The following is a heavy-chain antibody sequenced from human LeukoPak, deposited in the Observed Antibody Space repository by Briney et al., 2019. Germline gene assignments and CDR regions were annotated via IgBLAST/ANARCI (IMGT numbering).Heavy chain of an antibody. CDR3: AKGDDIGKHPTRAYYFDI. CDR2: TGLESAHT. J-gene: IGHJ4*02. CDR1: GFIFSRHA. Sequence: GGSLRLSCAASGFIFSRHAMSWVRQAPGKGLEWVSTTGLESAHTLCADSVQGRFTVSRDNSRNTLDLQMDNLKVDDTAVYYCAKGDDIGKHPTRAYYFDIWGQGTLVTVSS. D-gene: IGHD5-24*01. V-gene: IGHV3-23*01.